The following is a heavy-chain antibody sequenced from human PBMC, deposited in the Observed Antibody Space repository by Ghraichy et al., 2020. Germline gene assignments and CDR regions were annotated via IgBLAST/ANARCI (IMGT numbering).Heavy chain of an antibody. CDR1: GYTFTSYD. Sequence: ASVKVSCKASGYTFTSYDINWVRQATGQGLEWMGWMNPNSGNTGYAQKFQGRVTMTRNTSISTAYMELSSLRSEDTAVYYCARGEGRSAYYYGSGSPWGQGTLVTVYS. V-gene: IGHV1-8*01. CDR3: ARGEGRSAYYYGSGSP. J-gene: IGHJ5*02. D-gene: IGHD3-10*01. CDR2: MNPNSGNT.